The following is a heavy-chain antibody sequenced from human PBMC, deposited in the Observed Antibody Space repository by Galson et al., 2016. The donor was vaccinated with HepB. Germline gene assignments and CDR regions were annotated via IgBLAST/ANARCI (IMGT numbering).Heavy chain of an antibody. CDR2: IYYSGST. V-gene: IGHV4-31*03. D-gene: IGHD2-15*01. Sequence: TLSLTCTVSGGSIISGGYYWSWIRQHPGKGLEWIGYIYYSGSTHYNPSLKSRVTISVDTSKNQFSLRLSSVSAADTAVYYCARAPCSGGSCYSYYQYYYGFDVWGQGATVTVSS. CDR3: ARAPCSGGSCYSYYQYYYGFDV. J-gene: IGHJ6*02. CDR1: GGSIISGGYY.